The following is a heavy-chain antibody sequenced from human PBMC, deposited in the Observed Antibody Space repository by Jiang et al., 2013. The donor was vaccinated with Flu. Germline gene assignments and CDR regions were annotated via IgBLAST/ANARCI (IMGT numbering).Heavy chain of an antibody. CDR2: IGNDGGNK. CDR1: GFTFSTSG. D-gene: IGHD4-17*01. Sequence: SCAASGFTFSTSGLHWVRQAPGKGLEWVAFIGNDGGNKYYADSVKGRFTISRDNSKNTLYLQMSSLRPEDTAIYYCAKAAITTVTTSSYSDYWGQGTLVTVSP. CDR3: AKAAITTVTTSSYSDY. J-gene: IGHJ4*02. V-gene: IGHV3-30*02.